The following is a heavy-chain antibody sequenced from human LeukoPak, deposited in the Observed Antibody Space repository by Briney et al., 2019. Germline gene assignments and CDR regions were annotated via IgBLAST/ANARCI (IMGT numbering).Heavy chain of an antibody. J-gene: IGHJ6*03. D-gene: IGHD1-14*01. CDR1: GDTFNNYI. Sequence: GASVKVSCKASGDTFNNYIITWVRQAPRQGLEWMGGVMPLFNTPNHAQKFQGRITIITDASTHTSYMELRSLRSEDAAVYSCARVDRHHFYMDVWGKGTTVTVSS. CDR3: ARVDRHHFYMDV. V-gene: IGHV1-69*05. CDR2: VMPLFNTP.